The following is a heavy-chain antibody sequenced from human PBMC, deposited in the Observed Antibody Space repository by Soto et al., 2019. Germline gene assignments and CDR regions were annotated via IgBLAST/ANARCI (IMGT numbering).Heavy chain of an antibody. CDR2: ICHSGSP. V-gene: IGHV4-30-2*01. CDR3: AGSGYRNCSGGSCYQPRHAFDI. J-gene: IGHJ3*02. D-gene: IGHD2-15*01. Sequence: PSETLSLTCAVISSSISSVGYSWTSIRQPPGKNIDWSGYICHSGSPYYNPSLKSRVTISVDRSKNQFSLKLSSVTAADTAVYYFAGSGYRNCSGGSCYQPRHAFDIWGQGTMVT. CDR1: SSSISSVGYS.